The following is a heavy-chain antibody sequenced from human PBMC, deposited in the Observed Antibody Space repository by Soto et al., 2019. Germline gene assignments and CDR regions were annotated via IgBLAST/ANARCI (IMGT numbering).Heavy chain of an antibody. CDR2: IYYSGST. V-gene: IGHV4-59*01. J-gene: IGHJ6*03. Sequence: PSETLSLTCTVSGCSISSYYWSWIRQPPGKGLEWIGYIYYSGSTNYNPSLKSRVTISVDTSKNQFSLKLSSVTAADTAVYYCARFKVPGYCSSTSCYILYYYYMDVWGKGTTVTVSS. D-gene: IGHD2-2*02. CDR1: GCSISSYY. CDR3: ARFKVPGYCSSTSCYILYYYYMDV.